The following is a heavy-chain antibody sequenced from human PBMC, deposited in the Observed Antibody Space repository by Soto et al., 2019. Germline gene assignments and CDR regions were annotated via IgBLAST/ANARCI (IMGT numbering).Heavy chain of an antibody. D-gene: IGHD4-17*01. J-gene: IGHJ3*02. Sequence: QVQLVESGGGVVQPGTSLRLSCEASGFTFSGFGMHWVRQAPGKGLEWVAVIWYNGSKKYYADCVKGRFTISRDNSKNSMYLEMNSLRAEDAAVYYVARGRGGSYGGNSAHFDIWGQGTLVTVSS. V-gene: IGHV3-33*01. CDR1: GFTFSGFG. CDR3: ARGRGGSYGGNSAHFDI. CDR2: IWYNGSKK.